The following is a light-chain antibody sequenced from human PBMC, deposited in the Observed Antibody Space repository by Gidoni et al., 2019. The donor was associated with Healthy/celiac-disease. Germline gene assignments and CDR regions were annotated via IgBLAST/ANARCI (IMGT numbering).Light chain of an antibody. Sequence: DIQMTQSPSSLSASVGDRVTITCRASQSIRSYLNWYQQKPGKAPKLLLYAASSLQSGVPSRFRGSGSGPDFTLTISSLQPQDFATYYCQPSYSTPLTFGQGTKVELK. CDR1: QSIRSY. CDR2: AAS. J-gene: IGKJ1*01. CDR3: QPSYSTPLT. V-gene: IGKV1-39*01.